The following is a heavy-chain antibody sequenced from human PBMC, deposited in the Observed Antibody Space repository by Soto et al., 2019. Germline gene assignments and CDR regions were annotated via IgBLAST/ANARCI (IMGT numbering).Heavy chain of an antibody. D-gene: IGHD4-17*01. Sequence: QITLKESGPTLVKPTQTLTLTCTFSGFSLSTSGVGVGWIRQPPGKALEWLALIYWDDDKRYSPSLKTRLTITRDTSKNQVVLTMTNMDPVDTATYYCAYSPPATLTTSAEYFQHWGQGTLVTVSS. J-gene: IGHJ1*01. V-gene: IGHV2-5*02. CDR3: AYSPPATLTTSAEYFQH. CDR1: GFSLSTSGVG. CDR2: IYWDDDK.